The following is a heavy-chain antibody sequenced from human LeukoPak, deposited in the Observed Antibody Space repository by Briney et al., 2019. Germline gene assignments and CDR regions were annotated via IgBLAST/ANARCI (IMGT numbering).Heavy chain of an antibody. CDR2: ISGSGGST. D-gene: IGHD2-15*01. V-gene: IGHV3-23*01. CDR3: ARVPNCSGGSCYFDY. CDR1: GFTFSSYG. Sequence: GGSLRLSCAASGFTFSSYGMSWVRQAPGKGLEWVSAISGSGGSTYYADSVKGRFTISRDNSKNTLYLQMNSLRAEDTAVYYCARVPNCSGGSCYFDYWGQGTLVTVSS. J-gene: IGHJ4*02.